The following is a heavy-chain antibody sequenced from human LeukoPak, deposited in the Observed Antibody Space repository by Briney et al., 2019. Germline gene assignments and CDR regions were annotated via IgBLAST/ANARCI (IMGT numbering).Heavy chain of an antibody. CDR1: GGSFSGYY. CDR2: INHSGST. V-gene: IGHV4-34*01. J-gene: IGHJ4*02. Sequence: PSETLSLTCAVYGGSFSGYYWSWIRQPPGKGLEWIGEINHSGSTNYNPSLKSRVTISVDTSKNQFSLKLSSVTAADTAVYYCARGVGTRRHFDYWGQGTLVTVPS. D-gene: IGHD1-1*01. CDR3: ARGVGTRRHFDY.